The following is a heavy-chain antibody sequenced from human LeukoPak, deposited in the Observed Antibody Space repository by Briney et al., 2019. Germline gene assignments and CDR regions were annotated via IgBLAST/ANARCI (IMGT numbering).Heavy chain of an antibody. Sequence: GGSLRLSCAASGFTFRSYGMHWVRQAPGKGLEWVAAISYDGTNKYYADSVKGRFTISRDNSKNTLDLQMNSLRAEDTAVYYCARDNYDSSGYYFDWGQGTLVTVSS. V-gene: IGHV3-30*03. CDR2: ISYDGTNK. CDR3: ARDNYDSSGYYFD. D-gene: IGHD3-22*01. J-gene: IGHJ4*02. CDR1: GFTFRSYG.